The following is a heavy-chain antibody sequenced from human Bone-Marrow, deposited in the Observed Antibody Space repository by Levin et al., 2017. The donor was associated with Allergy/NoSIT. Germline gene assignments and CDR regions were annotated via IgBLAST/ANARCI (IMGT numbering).Heavy chain of an antibody. V-gene: IGHV3-30*04. D-gene: IGHD7-27*01. CDR1: GFTFSRYA. CDR2: IVDDGSKS. CDR3: STWGFKLGVDY. J-gene: IGHJ4*02. Sequence: GGSLRLSCAASGFTFSRYAMNWVRQAPGKGLEWVSNIVDDGSKSHYGDSVKGRFTVSRDNSKNTLYLEMNSLRVDDTAVYYCSTWGFKLGVDYWGQGILVTVSS.